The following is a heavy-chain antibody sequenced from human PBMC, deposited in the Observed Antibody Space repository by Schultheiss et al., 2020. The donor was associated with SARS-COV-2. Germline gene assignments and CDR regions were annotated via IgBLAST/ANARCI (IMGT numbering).Heavy chain of an antibody. V-gene: IGHV3-11*04. D-gene: IGHD6-13*01. J-gene: IGHJ4*02. CDR3: ASLIAAAGTSLFDY. CDR1: GFTFSDYY. Sequence: GESLKISCAASGFTFSDYYMSWIRQAPGKGLEWVSYISSSGSTIYYADSVKGRFTISRDNSKNTLYLQMNSLRAEDTAVYYCASLIAAAGTSLFDYWGQGTLVTVSS. CDR2: ISSSGSTI.